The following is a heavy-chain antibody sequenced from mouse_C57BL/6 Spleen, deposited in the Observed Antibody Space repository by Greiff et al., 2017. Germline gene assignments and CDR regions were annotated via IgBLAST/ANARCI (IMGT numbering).Heavy chain of an antibody. CDR3: ARGIYYGDSWYFDG. J-gene: IGHJ1*03. CDR2: INPSNGGT. V-gene: IGHV1-53*01. D-gene: IGHD2-13*01. CDR1: GYTFTSYW. Sequence: QVQLQQPGTELVKPGASVKLSCKASGYTFTSYWMHWVKQRPGQGLEWIGNINPSNGGTNYNEKFKSKATMAVDKSSSTAYMQLSSLTSEDSAVYYCARGIYYGDSWYFDGWGTGTTVTVSS.